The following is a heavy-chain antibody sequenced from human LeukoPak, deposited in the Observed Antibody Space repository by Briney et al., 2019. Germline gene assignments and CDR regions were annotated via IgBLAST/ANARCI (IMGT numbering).Heavy chain of an antibody. CDR3: ARGGDSSGYLNHYYYGMDV. CDR1: GGSIRNHY. V-gene: IGHV4-59*11. D-gene: IGHD5-18*01. J-gene: IGHJ6*02. CDR2: IHYSGST. Sequence: SETLSLTCIVSGGSIRNHYWNWIRQSPGKGLEWIGFIHYSGSTYYRPTLTSRVTMSVDTSKNQFSLKLTSVTAADTAVYYCARGGDSSGYLNHYYYGMDVWGQGTTVTVSS.